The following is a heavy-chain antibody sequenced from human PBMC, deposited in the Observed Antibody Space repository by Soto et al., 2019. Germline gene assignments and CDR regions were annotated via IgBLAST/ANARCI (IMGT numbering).Heavy chain of an antibody. J-gene: IGHJ3*02. CDR1: GYTFTSYG. D-gene: IGHD3-10*01. CDR3: AHQGGYGSGSYRDAFDI. V-gene: IGHV1-18*01. Sequence: QVQLVQSGAEVKKPGASVKVSCKASGYTFTSYGISWVRQAPGQGREWMGWISAYNGNTNYAQKLQGRVTKTTDTSTNTADMGLRSLKSDDTAVYYCAHQGGYGSGSYRDAFDIWGQGTMVTVSS. CDR2: ISAYNGNT.